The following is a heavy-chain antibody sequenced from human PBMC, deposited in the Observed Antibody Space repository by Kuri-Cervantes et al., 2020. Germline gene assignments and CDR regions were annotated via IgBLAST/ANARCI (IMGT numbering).Heavy chain of an antibody. J-gene: IGHJ4*02. CDR2: INHSGST. CDR3: ARGQEYCSGGSCRSYYFDY. D-gene: IGHD2-15*01. CDR1: GGSISSYY. Sequence: SETLSLTCTVAGGSISSYYWSWIRQPPGKGLEWIGEINHSGSTNCNPSLKSRVTISVDTSKNQFSLKLSSVTAADTAVYYCARGQEYCSGGSCRSYYFDYWGRGTLVTVSS. V-gene: IGHV4-34*01.